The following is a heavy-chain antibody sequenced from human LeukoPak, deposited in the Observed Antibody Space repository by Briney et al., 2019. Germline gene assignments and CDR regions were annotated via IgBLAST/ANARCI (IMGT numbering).Heavy chain of an antibody. CDR3: ARDITIGTTRFDP. V-gene: IGHV1-3*01. D-gene: IGHD1-1*01. CDR2: IHAGTGNT. Sequence: AASVKVSCKASGYTFISYAIHWVRQAPGQRLEWMGWIHAGTGNTKYSQKFQGRVTITRDTSANTVYIELSRLRPEDTAVYYCARDITIGTTRFDPWGQGTLVTVSP. J-gene: IGHJ5*02. CDR1: GYTFISYA.